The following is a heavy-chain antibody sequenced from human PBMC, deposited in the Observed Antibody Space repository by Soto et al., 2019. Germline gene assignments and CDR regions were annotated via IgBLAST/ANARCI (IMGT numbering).Heavy chain of an antibody. J-gene: IGHJ4*02. D-gene: IGHD2-15*01. CDR1: GGSINPYY. CDR3: ARLGGSYARPHFDY. CDR2: IYYSRTTT. Sequence: QVQLQESGPGLVRPSETLSLTCTVSGGSINPYYWTWIRQPPGKGLEWMGYIYYSRTTTNYHPPLRSRGTLSVDSSKNPFSLKMRSVTAADTAVYYWARLGGSYARPHFDYWGQGTMGTVSS. V-gene: IGHV4-59*08.